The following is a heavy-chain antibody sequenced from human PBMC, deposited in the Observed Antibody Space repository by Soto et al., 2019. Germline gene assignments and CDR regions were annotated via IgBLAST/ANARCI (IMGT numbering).Heavy chain of an antibody. V-gene: IGHV3-23*01. CDR1: GFTFSSYA. Sequence: EVQLLESGGGSVQPGGPLRLSCAAFGFTFSSYALHWVRRPPGKGLECVSSISGSGGTAYYADSVKGRFTISRDSLVNTLYLQMNSLRAEDTAVYYCAKGREQNWNFDYWGQGTLVTVSP. CDR3: AKGREQNWNFDY. J-gene: IGHJ4*02. CDR2: ISGSGGTA. D-gene: IGHD1-1*01.